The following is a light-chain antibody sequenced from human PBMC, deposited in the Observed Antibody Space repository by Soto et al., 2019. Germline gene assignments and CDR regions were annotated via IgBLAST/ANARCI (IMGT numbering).Light chain of an antibody. CDR1: QSISSW. J-gene: IGKJ1*01. Sequence: DIQMTQSPSTLSASVGDRVTITGRASQSISSWLAWYQQKPGKAPKLLIYDASSLESGVPSRFSGSGSGTEFTLTISSLQPDDFATYYCQQYNSQWTFGQGTKVDIK. V-gene: IGKV1-5*01. CDR3: QQYNSQWT. CDR2: DAS.